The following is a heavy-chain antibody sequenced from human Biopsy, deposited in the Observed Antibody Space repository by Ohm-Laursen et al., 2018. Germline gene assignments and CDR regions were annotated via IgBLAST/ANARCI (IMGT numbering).Heavy chain of an antibody. D-gene: IGHD4-23*01. Sequence: SVKVSCKPFGGTLSKYAMSWARQAPGQGLEWLGVIIAPSGTTNSAQRFQGRLSITADESATSVYMELSSLTSEDTAVYYCARDTRWSPYSMDVWGQGTTVTVSS. CDR1: GGTLSKYA. J-gene: IGHJ6*02. V-gene: IGHV1-69*13. CDR3: ARDTRWSPYSMDV. CDR2: IIAPSGTT.